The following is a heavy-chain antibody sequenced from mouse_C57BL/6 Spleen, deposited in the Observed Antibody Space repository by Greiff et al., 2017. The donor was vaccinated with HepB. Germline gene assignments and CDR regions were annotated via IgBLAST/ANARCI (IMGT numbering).Heavy chain of an antibody. Sequence: DVMLVESGGGLVKPGGSLKLSCAASGFTFSDYGMHWVRQAPEKGLEWVAYISSGSSTIYYADTVKGRFTISRDNAKNTLLLQMTSLRSEDTAMYYCARPGSSYVLYFDYWGQGTTLTVSS. CDR3: ARPGSSYVLYFDY. V-gene: IGHV5-17*01. D-gene: IGHD1-1*01. J-gene: IGHJ2*01. CDR1: GFTFSDYG. CDR2: ISSGSSTI.